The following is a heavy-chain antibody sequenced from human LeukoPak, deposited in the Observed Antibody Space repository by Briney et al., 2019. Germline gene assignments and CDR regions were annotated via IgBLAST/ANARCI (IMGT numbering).Heavy chain of an antibody. Sequence: SVKVSCKASGGTFSSYAISWVRQAPGQGLEWMGGIIPIFGTANYAQKFQGRVTITADKSTSTAYMELSSLRSEDTAVYYCARVYCSSTSCYAGYYFDYWGQGTLVTVSS. CDR3: ARVYCSSTSCYAGYYFDY. J-gene: IGHJ4*02. CDR1: GGTFSSYA. D-gene: IGHD2-2*01. CDR2: IIPIFGTA. V-gene: IGHV1-69*06.